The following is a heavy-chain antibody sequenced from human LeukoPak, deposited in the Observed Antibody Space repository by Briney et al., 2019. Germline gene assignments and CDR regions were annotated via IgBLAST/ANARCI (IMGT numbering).Heavy chain of an antibody. Sequence: TGGSLRLSCAASGFIVSSNYMSWVRQAPGKGLQWVSVIYSGGSGYYADSVKGRFTISRDNSKNTLYLQMNSLRAEDTAVYYCARDMLSQGPDAFDIWGQGTMVTVSS. CDR3: ARDMLSQGPDAFDI. CDR2: IYSGGSG. CDR1: GFIVSSNY. D-gene: IGHD3-16*01. V-gene: IGHV3-53*01. J-gene: IGHJ3*02.